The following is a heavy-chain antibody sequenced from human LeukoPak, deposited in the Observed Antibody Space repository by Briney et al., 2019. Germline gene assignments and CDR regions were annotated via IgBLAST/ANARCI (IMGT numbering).Heavy chain of an antibody. CDR3: AKYRDNEIFDY. V-gene: IGHV3-23*01. J-gene: IGHJ4*02. D-gene: IGHD3-10*01. Sequence: GGSLRLSCAASGFTFSSYALSWVRQAPGKGLEWVSAISGSGGGTYYADSVKGRFSISRDNSKNTLYLQMSSLRAEDTAVYYCAKYRDNEIFDYWGQGTLVTVSS. CDR2: ISGSGGGT. CDR1: GFTFSSYA.